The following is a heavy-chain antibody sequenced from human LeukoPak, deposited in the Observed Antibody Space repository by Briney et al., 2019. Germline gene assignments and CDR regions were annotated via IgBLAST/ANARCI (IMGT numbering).Heavy chain of an antibody. CDR2: INAGNGNT. V-gene: IGHV1-3*01. Sequence: ASVTVSCKASGYTFTSYAMHRVRQAPGQRLEWMEWINAGNGNTKYSQKIQGRVTITRDTSASTAYMELSSLRSEDTAVYYCARADGGSGDYWGQGTLVTVSS. CDR1: GYTFTSYA. D-gene: IGHD2-15*01. CDR3: ARADGGSGDY. J-gene: IGHJ4*02.